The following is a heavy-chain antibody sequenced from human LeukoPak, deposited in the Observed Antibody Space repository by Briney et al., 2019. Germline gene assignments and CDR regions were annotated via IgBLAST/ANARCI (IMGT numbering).Heavy chain of an antibody. CDR2: VYHTGGT. CDR3: AREEGATQDAN. Sequence: SETLSLTCTVSDFSISSGYYWAWIRQPPGKGLEWIGSVYHTGGTYYNPSLKSRVTISVDTSRNQFSLRLSSVTAADTAVYYCAREEGATQDANWGQGTLVLVSS. V-gene: IGHV4-38-2*02. D-gene: IGHD1-26*01. CDR1: DFSISSGYY. J-gene: IGHJ4*02.